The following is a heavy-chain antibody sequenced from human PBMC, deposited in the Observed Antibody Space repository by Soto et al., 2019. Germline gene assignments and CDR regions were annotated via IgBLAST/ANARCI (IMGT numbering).Heavy chain of an antibody. CDR3: ARGGPPTWDRQAVYYYYMDV. V-gene: IGHV4-34*01. CDR2: ITHSGST. CDR1: GGSFSGYY. Sequence: QVQLQQWGAGLLKPSETLSLTCAVYGGSFSGYYWSWIRQPPGKGLEWIGEITHSGSTNYDPSLKGRATLSVDTSKNQFARKQSSVTAADTAVYYCARGGPPTWDRQAVYYYYMDVWGKGTTVTVSS. D-gene: IGHD1-26*01. J-gene: IGHJ6*03.